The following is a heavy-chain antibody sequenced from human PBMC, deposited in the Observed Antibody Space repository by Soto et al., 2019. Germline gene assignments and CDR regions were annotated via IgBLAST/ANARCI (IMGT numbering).Heavy chain of an antibody. CDR1: GGSLSGYY. V-gene: IGHV4-34*01. CDR2: VHHRAFT. Sequence: PSETLSLTCAVYGGSLSGYYWSWVRQAPGKGLEWIGEVHHRAFTNYNPSLKSRVTMSVDTSKNQFSLRLISITAADTAVYYCARGRFSSGSYYKFDRWGRGTLVTVSS. D-gene: IGHD3-10*01. CDR3: ARGRFSSGSYYKFDR. J-gene: IGHJ4*02.